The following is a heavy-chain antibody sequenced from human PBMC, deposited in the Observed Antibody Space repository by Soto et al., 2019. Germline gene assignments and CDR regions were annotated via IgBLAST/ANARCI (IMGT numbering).Heavy chain of an antibody. D-gene: IGHD2-21*01. CDR3: ERDVLGFNLWSNAN. J-gene: IGHJ4*02. CDR1: GGSVSSGSYY. Sequence: SETLSLTCTVSGGSVSSGSYYWSWIRQPPGKGLEWIGYIYYSGSTNYNPSLKSRVTISVDTSKNQFSLKLSSVTAADTAVYSCERDVLGFNLWSNANWGQGTLVTVSS. V-gene: IGHV4-61*01. CDR2: IYYSGST.